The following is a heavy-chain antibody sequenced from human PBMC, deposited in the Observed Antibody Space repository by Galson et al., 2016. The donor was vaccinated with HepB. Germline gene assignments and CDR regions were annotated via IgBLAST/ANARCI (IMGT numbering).Heavy chain of an antibody. Sequence: CAISWDSVSSKSAAWNWIRQSPSRGLEWLGRTYYRSKWYNNYAVSVKSRITINADTSKNQISLQLNSVTPEDTAVYYCARDRATWDGQNTGSFDYWGQGSLVTVSS. CDR1: WDSVSSKSAA. V-gene: IGHV6-1*01. J-gene: IGHJ4*02. CDR3: ARDRATWDGQNTGSFDY. D-gene: IGHD2/OR15-2a*01. CDR2: TYYRSKWYN.